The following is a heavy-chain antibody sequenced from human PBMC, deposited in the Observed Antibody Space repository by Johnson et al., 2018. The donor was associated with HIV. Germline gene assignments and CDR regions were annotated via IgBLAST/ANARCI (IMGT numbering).Heavy chain of an antibody. Sequence: QVQLVESGGGVVHPGRSLRLSCAASGFTFSNYAMHWVRQAPGKGLEWVAIISSDESNKYFADSVKGRFTISRDSSKNTLYLQMNSLRAEDTAVYYCARGTLAAFDIWGQGTMVTVSS. D-gene: IGHD2-2*01. CDR2: ISSDESNK. CDR1: GFTFSNYA. V-gene: IGHV3-30*04. J-gene: IGHJ3*02. CDR3: ARGTLAAFDI.